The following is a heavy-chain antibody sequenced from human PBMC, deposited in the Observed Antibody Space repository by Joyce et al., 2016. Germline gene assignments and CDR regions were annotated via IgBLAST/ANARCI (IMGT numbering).Heavy chain of an antibody. CDR1: DGSVNRSGYY. CDR3: ARNFHSSKYYPYYFDY. V-gene: IGHV4-39*01. J-gene: IGHJ4*02. D-gene: IGHD3-10*01. Sequence: LQLQESGPGLVRPSETLSLTCTVSDGSVNRSGYYWAFIRQPPGKGLEWIGTIHNSGTTYYNPSVKGRVTISIDTSTDQFSLKLSSVTAADTAVYYCARNFHSSKYYPYYFDYWGPGTLVTVSS. CDR2: IHNSGTT.